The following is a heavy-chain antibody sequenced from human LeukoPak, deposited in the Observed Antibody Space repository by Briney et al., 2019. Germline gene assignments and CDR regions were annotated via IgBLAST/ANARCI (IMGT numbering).Heavy chain of an antibody. D-gene: IGHD4-17*01. V-gene: IGHV3-48*04. J-gene: IGHJ4*02. CDR1: GFTFSSYS. CDR2: ISSSGSTI. CDR3: ARDRMDYEADY. Sequence: GGSLRLSCTASGFTFSSYSMNWVHPAPGKGLEWVSYISSSGSTIYYADSVKVRFTISRDNAKNSLYLQMNSLRAEDTAVYYCARDRMDYEADYWGQGTLVTVSS.